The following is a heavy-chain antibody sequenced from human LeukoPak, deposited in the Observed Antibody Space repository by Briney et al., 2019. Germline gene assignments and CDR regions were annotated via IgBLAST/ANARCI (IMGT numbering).Heavy chain of an antibody. CDR3: ARTGYSSGWFDY. J-gene: IGHJ4*02. CDR2: IYYSGST. V-gene: IGHV4-59*01. D-gene: IGHD6-19*01. Sequence: SETLSLTCTVSGGSISSYYWSWIRQPPGKGLEWIGYIYYSGSTNYNPSLKSGVTISVDTSKNQFSLKLSSVTAADTAVYYCARTGYSSGWFDYWGQGTLVTVSS. CDR1: GGSISSYY.